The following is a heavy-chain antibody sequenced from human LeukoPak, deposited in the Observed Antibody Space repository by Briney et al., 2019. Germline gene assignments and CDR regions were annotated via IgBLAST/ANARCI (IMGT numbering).Heavy chain of an antibody. V-gene: IGHV3-21*01. CDR1: GFTFGSYT. J-gene: IGHJ4*02. CDR3: APALSLYDYIYFDY. CDR2: ISSSRSYI. D-gene: IGHD5-12*01. Sequence: PGGSLRLSCAASGFTFGSYTMNWVRQAPGKGLEWVSSISSSRSYIYYADSVKGRFTISRNNTMNSLFLQMNSLRAEDTAVYYCAPALSLYDYIYFDYWGQGTLVTVSS.